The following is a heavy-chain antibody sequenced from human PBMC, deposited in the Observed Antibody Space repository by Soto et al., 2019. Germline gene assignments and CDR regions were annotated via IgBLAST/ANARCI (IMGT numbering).Heavy chain of an antibody. J-gene: IGHJ3*02. V-gene: IGHV3-53*01. D-gene: IGHD1-1*01. CDR2: LYSSDGT. CDR3: ATWLQREHAFDI. Sequence: GGSLRLSCAASGFSFSGKNYLTWVRQAPGKGLEWVSALYSSDGTYYADSVKGRFSVSRDNSKNTFYLQLHSLRPEDTALYFCATWLQREHAFDIWGLGTMVTV. CDR1: GFSFSGKNY.